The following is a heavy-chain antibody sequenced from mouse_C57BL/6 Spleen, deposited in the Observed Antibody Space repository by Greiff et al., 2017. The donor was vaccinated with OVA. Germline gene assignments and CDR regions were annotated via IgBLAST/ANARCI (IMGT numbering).Heavy chain of an antibody. J-gene: IGHJ4*01. CDR1: GYTFTSYW. CDR2: IDPSDSYT. D-gene: IGHD2-2*01. Sequence: QVQLQQPGAELVMPGASVKLSCKASGYTFTSYWMHWVKQRPGQGLEWIGEIDPSDSYTNYNQKFKGKSTLTVDKSSSTAYMQLSSLTSEGSAVYYCARWLPSYAMDYWGQGTSVTVSS. V-gene: IGHV1-69*01. CDR3: ARWLPSYAMDY.